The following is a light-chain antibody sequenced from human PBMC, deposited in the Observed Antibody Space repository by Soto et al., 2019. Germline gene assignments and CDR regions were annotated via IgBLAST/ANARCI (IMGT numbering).Light chain of an antibody. V-gene: IGLV2-14*01. CDR2: EVS. J-gene: IGLJ3*02. CDR3: SSYTSSSTLEGV. Sequence: QSALTQPASVSGSPGRSITIPCTGTTSEVVGYNYVSWYQQHPGKAPKLIIYEVSNRPSGVSNRFSGSKSGNTASLTISGLQAEDEADYYCSSYTSSSTLEGVFGGGTKLTVL. CDR1: TSEVVGYNY.